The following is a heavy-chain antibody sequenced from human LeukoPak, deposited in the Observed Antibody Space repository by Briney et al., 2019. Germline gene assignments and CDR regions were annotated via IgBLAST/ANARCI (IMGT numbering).Heavy chain of an antibody. Sequence: SETLSLTCTVSGGSISSSSYYWGWIRQPPGKGLEGIGYIYHSGSTYYNPSLKSRVTISVDSSKNQFSLKLSSVTAADTAVYYCARVYGDYLNFDYWGQGTLVTVSS. D-gene: IGHD4-17*01. J-gene: IGHJ4*02. CDR3: ARVYGDYLNFDY. CDR1: GGSISSSSYY. V-gene: IGHV4-30-2*01. CDR2: IYHSGST.